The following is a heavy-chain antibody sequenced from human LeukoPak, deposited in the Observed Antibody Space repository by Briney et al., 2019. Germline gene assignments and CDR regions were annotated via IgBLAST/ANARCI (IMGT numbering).Heavy chain of an antibody. V-gene: IGHV3-48*01. CDR2: ISTGSSTI. Sequence: PGGSLRLSCAASGFTFSSYSMNWVRQAPGKGLEWVSYISTGSSTIYYADSVKGRFTISRDNAKNSLYLQMNSLRAEDTAVYYCASQWWDFWGQGTLVTVSS. J-gene: IGHJ4*02. D-gene: IGHD2-15*01. CDR1: GFTFSSYS. CDR3: ASQWWDF.